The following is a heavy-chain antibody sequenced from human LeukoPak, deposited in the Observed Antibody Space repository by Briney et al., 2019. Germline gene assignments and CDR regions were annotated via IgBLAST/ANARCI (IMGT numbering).Heavy chain of an antibody. Sequence: SSVNVSCKPSVGTFRNYVINWVGQAAGQGLEWMGGIIPLFGATKSALNVQGRVTTTTDESKTTAYLALSGLTSEETGVYYCARVMSVGTSMVWEHYFSMDVWGQGTTVTVSS. CDR3: ARVMSVGTSMVWEHYFSMDV. D-gene: IGHD3-10*01. V-gene: IGHV1-69*05. J-gene: IGHJ6*02. CDR1: VGTFRNYV. CDR2: IIPLFGAT.